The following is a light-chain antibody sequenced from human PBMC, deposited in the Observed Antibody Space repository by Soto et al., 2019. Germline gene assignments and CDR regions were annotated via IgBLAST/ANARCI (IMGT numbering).Light chain of an antibody. J-gene: IGLJ2*01. CDR2: YDS. V-gene: IGLV3-21*04. Sequence: SYELTQPPSVSVAPGKTASITCGGNNIGSKSVHWYQQRPGQAPVLVIYYDSDRPSGIPERFSGSKSGNTATLTISRVEAGDEADYYCQVWDTSSDHRVVFGGGTKVTVL. CDR1: NIGSKS. CDR3: QVWDTSSDHRVV.